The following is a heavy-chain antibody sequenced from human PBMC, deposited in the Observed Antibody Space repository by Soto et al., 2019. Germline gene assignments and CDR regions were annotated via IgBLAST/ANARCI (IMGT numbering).Heavy chain of an antibody. D-gene: IGHD1-26*01. CDR3: AKKPPSSIQGWAFGMDV. CDR1: GFSVTTNY. J-gene: IGHJ6*02. V-gene: IGHV3-53*02. CDR2: TFTGGST. Sequence: EVQLVETGGGLIQPGGSLRLSCLASGFSVTTNYTIWVRQPPGKGLEWVSTTFTGGSTHYADSVKGRFSISRDNSKNTIYLQMNNLRVEDTAVYYCAKKPPSSIQGWAFGMDVWGQGTTVSVSS.